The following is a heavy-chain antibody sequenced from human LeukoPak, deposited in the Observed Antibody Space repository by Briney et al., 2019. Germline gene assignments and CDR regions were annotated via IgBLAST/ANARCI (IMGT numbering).Heavy chain of an antibody. J-gene: IGHJ5*02. CDR2: IYTSGST. CDR3: ARDHGGAPSSWWFDP. Sequence: SETLSLTCTVSGGSISSYYWSWIRQPAGKGLEWIGRIYTSGSTNYNPSLKSRVTISVDASKNQFSLKLSSVTAADTAVYYCARDHGGAPSSWWFDPWGREPWSPSPQ. V-gene: IGHV4-4*07. CDR1: GGSISSYY. D-gene: IGHD1-26*01.